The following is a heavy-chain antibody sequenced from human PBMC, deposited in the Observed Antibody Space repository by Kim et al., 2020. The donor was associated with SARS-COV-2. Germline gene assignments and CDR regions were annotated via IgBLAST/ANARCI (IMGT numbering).Heavy chain of an antibody. V-gene: IGHV5-51*01. Sequence: RYSPSFQGQVTISADKSINTAYLEWNSLKASDTAKYYCARPSQRYYYGMDVWGQGTTVTVAS. J-gene: IGHJ6*02. CDR3: ARPSQRYYYGMDV.